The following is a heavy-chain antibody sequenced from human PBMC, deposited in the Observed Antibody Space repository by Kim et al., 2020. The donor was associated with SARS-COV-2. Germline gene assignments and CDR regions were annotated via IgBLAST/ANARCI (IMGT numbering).Heavy chain of an antibody. CDR2: ISGSGGST. V-gene: IGHV3-23*01. Sequence: GGSLRLSCAASGFTFSSYAMSWVRQAPGKGLEWVSAISGSGGSTYYADSVKGRFTISRDNSKNTLYLQMNSLRAEDTAVYYCAKDALRIAVAGTSYFDYWGQGTLVTVSS. D-gene: IGHD6-19*01. J-gene: IGHJ4*02. CDR1: GFTFSSYA. CDR3: AKDALRIAVAGTSYFDY.